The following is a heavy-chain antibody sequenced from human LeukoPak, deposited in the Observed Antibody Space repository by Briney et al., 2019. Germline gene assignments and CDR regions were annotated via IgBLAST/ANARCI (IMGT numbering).Heavy chain of an antibody. D-gene: IGHD4-17*01. V-gene: IGHV4-59*01. CDR2: IYYSGST. CDR1: GGSISTYY. J-gene: IGHJ3*02. Sequence: SETLSLTCTVSGGSISTYYWSWIRQPPGKGLEWIGYIYYSGSTNYNPSLKSRVTISVDTSKNQFSLKLSSVTAADTAVYYCARNNDYGDYYAFDIWGQGTMVTVSS. CDR3: ARNNDYGDYYAFDI.